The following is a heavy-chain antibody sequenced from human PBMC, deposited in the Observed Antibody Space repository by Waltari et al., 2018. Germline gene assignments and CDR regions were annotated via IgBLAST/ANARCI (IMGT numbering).Heavy chain of an antibody. Sequence: QVQLVESGGGVVQPGGSLRLSCAASGFTFSSYGMPWVRQAPGKGLEWVAFIRYDGSNKYYADSVKGRFTISRDNSKNTLYLQMNSLRAEDTAVYYCAKGEQQLLDYWGQGTLVTVSS. V-gene: IGHV3-30*02. J-gene: IGHJ4*02. CDR1: GFTFSSYG. CDR2: IRYDGSNK. CDR3: AKGEQQLLDY. D-gene: IGHD6-13*01.